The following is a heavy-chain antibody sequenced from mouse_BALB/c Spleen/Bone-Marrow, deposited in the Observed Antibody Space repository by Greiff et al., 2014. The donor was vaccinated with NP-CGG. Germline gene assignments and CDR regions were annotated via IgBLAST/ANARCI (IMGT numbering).Heavy chain of an antibody. Sequence: EVQLQESGPGLVKPSQSLSLTCTVTGYSITSDYAWNWIRQFPGNKLEWMGYISYSGSTSYNPSLKSRISITRDTSKNQFFMQLNSVTTEDTATYYCARYYGSSYYAMDYRGQGTSVTVSS. CDR3: ARYYGSSYYAMDY. V-gene: IGHV3-2*02. CDR2: ISYSGST. J-gene: IGHJ4*01. CDR1: GYSITSDYA. D-gene: IGHD1-1*01.